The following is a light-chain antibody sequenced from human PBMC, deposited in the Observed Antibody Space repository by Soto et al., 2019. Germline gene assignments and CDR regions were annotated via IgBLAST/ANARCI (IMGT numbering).Light chain of an antibody. V-gene: IGLV3-21*04. CDR1: NIGNKR. CDR3: QVWDIMTDNYV. CDR2: YDS. J-gene: IGLJ1*01. Sequence: SYELTQPPSVSVAPEKTATITCGGNNIGNKRVHWYRQKPGQAPVLLISYDSDRPSGLPERFSGSNSENTATLTISRVEAGDEADYYCQVWDIMTDNYVFGSGTKVTVL.